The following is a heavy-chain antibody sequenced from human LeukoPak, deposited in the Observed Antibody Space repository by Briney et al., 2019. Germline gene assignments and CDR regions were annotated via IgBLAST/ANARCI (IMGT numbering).Heavy chain of an antibody. V-gene: IGHV3-49*04. CDR1: GFAFDDFA. CDR3: SRNGLVDLDY. J-gene: IGHJ4*02. CDR2: IRRRAYGGAS. Sequence: GQSLRLSCTTSGFAFDDFAMSWVRQPAGKGLEWVGFIRRRAYGGASEYAASVKGRFIISRDDSKVIAYLQMNSLKTEDTAVYYCSRNGLVDLDYWGQGSRVSVSP.